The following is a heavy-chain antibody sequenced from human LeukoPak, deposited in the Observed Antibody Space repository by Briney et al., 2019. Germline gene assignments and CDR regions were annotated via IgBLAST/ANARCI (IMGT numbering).Heavy chain of an antibody. D-gene: IGHD3-3*01. CDR1: GGSISSYY. Sequence: SETLSLTCTVSGGSISSYYWSWIRQPPGQGLEWVGYIHYSGNTNYNPSLKSRVTISVDTSKNQFSLKLSSVTAADTAVYYCARDRRTNYDFWSGKRYYFDYWGQGTLVTVSS. J-gene: IGHJ4*02. CDR2: IHYSGNT. V-gene: IGHV4-59*12. CDR3: ARDRRTNYDFWSGKRYYFDY.